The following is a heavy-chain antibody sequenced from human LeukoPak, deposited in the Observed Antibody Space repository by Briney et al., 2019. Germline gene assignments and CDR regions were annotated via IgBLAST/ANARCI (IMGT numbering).Heavy chain of an antibody. D-gene: IGHD3-3*01. CDR3: ARLPHTIFDWSTYDY. Sequence: PSETLSLTCTVSGGSSSSSSYYWGWIRQPPGKGLEWIGSIYYSGSTYYNPSLKSRVTISVDTSKNQFSLKLSSVTAADTAVYYCARLPHTIFDWSTYDYWGQGTLVTVSS. CDR1: GGSSSSSSYY. J-gene: IGHJ4*02. CDR2: IYYSGST. V-gene: IGHV4-39*01.